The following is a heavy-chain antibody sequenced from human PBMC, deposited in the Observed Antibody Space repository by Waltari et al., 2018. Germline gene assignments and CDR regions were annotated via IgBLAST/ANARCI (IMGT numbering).Heavy chain of an antibody. CDR2: TSHDGANK. V-gene: IGHV3-30-3*01. D-gene: IGHD6-19*01. J-gene: IGHJ4*02. Sequence: QVQLVESGGGVVRLGGSLSLSCTDSGFAFSRYTMHWVRQAPGKGLEWVAITSHDGANKYYAGSVVGRFTISRDNSKNTVYLQMNSLRVEDTAVYYCARDLGSGWYYFDSWGQGTLVTVSS. CDR1: GFAFSRYT. CDR3: ARDLGSGWYYFDS.